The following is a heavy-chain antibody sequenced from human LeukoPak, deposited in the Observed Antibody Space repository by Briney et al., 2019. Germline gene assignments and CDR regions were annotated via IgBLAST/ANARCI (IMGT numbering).Heavy chain of an antibody. Sequence: GGSLRLSCAASGFTFSSYSMNWVRQAPGKGLEWVSSISSSSSYIYYADSVKGRFTISRDNAKNSLYLQMNSLRAEDTAVYYCARGDQLGIRFDFWGQGTLVTVSS. D-gene: IGHD7-27*01. V-gene: IGHV3-21*01. CDR3: ARGDQLGIRFDF. J-gene: IGHJ4*02. CDR1: GFTFSSYS. CDR2: ISSSSSYI.